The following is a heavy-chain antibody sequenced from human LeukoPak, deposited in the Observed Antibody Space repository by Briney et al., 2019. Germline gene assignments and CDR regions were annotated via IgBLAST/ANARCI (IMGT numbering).Heavy chain of an antibody. Sequence: GRSLRLSCAASGFTFSSYGMHWVRQAPGKGLEWVAVISYDGSNKYCADSVKSRFTISRDNSKNTLYLQMNSLRAEDTAVYYCAKQSGADRGHLDFWGQGTLVTVSS. J-gene: IGHJ4*02. D-gene: IGHD4/OR15-4a*01. CDR1: GFTFSSYG. CDR2: ISYDGSNK. V-gene: IGHV3-30*18. CDR3: AKQSGADRGHLDF.